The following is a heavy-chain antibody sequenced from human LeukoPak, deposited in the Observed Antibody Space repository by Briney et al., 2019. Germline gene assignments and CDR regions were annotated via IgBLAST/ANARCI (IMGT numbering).Heavy chain of an antibody. Sequence: PSQTLSLTCTVSGGYISSGSYYWSWIRQPAGKALEWIGRIYTSGSTNYNPSLKSRVTISDDTSKNQFSLKLSSVTAADTAVYYCARVVVAGTCNWFDPWGQGTLVTVSS. CDR1: GGYISSGSYY. J-gene: IGHJ5*02. V-gene: IGHV4-61*02. CDR2: IYTSGST. D-gene: IGHD6-19*01. CDR3: ARVVVAGTCNWFDP.